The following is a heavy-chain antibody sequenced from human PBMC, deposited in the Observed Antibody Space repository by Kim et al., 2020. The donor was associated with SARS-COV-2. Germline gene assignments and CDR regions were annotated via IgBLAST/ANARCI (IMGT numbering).Heavy chain of an antibody. CDR2: IYYSGST. V-gene: IGHV4-59*13. D-gene: IGHD3-9*01. CDR1: GGSISSYY. J-gene: IGHJ4*02. CDR3: ASTYFDWLSGFDY. Sequence: SETLSLTCTVSGGSISSYYWSWIRQPPGKGLEWIGYIYYSGSTNYNPSLKSRVTISVDTSKNQFSLKLSSVTAADTAVYYCASTYFDWLSGFDYWGQGTLVTVSS.